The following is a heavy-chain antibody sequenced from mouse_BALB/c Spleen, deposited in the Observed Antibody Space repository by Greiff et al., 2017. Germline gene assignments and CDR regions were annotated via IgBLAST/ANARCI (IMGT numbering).Heavy chain of an antibody. V-gene: IGHV5-4*02. CDR3: ARDWKNYDYEMDY. CDR2: ISDGGSYT. CDR1: GFTFSDYY. D-gene: IGHD2-4*01. Sequence: EVMLVESGGGLVKPGGSLKLSCAASGFTFSDYYMYWVRQTPEKRLEWVATISDGGSYTYYPDSVKGRFTISRDNAKNNLYLQMSSLKSEDTAMYYCARDWKNYDYEMDYWGQGTSVTVSS. J-gene: IGHJ4*01.